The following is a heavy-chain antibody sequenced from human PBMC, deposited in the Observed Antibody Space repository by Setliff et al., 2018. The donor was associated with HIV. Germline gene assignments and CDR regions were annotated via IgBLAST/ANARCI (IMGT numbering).Heavy chain of an antibody. V-gene: IGHV4-4*07. CDR2: IYTRGNT. J-gene: IGHJ6*03. CDR3: TRDLWGDDYYYNNMDV. Sequence: TCSVSGASITSHNWSWIRQAAGKGLEWIGRIYTRGNTNYNPSLRSRVTMSVDTSKNQFSLKATSVTAADTAVYYCTRDLWGDDYYYNNMDVWGKGTTVTVSS. D-gene: IGHD2-21*02. CDR1: GASITSHN.